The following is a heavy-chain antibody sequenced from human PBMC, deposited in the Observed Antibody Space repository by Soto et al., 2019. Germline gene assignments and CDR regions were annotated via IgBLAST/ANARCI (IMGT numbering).Heavy chain of an antibody. CDR3: PKDQCQRGGFDY. CDR2: ISEDGRNK. CDR1: RFTFSNYD. Sequence: QVQLVESGGGVVQTGRSLRLSCAASRFTFSNYDMHWVRQAPGKGLEWVAVISEDGRNKYYADSVKGPFTISRDNSKNTLYLQMNSVRAEDTGVYYCPKDQCQRGGFDYLGQGTLVTVSS. V-gene: IGHV3-30*18. J-gene: IGHJ4*02. D-gene: IGHD3-16*01.